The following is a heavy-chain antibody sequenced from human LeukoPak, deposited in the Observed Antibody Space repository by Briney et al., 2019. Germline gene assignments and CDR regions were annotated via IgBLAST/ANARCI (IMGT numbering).Heavy chain of an antibody. CDR1: GGSISSGSYY. D-gene: IGHD2/OR15-2a*01. CDR3: AREYYRHNWFDP. J-gene: IGHJ5*02. CDR2: IYTSGST. Sequence: KSSETLSLTCTVSGGSISSGSYYWSWIRQPAGKGLEWIGRIYTSGSTNYNPSLKSRVTISVDTSKNQFSLKLSSVTAADTAVYYCAREYYRHNWFDPWGQGTLVTVSS. V-gene: IGHV4-61*02.